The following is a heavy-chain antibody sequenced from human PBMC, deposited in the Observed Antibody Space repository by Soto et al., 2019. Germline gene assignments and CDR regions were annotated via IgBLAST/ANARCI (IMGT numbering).Heavy chain of an antibody. CDR1: GFTFSTYT. CDR3: ARGAAADDAFDI. CDR2: ISSNGGST. V-gene: IGHV3-64*01. D-gene: IGHD6-13*01. Sequence: GGSLRLSCAASGFTFSTYTMHWVRQAPGKGLEYVSSISSNGGSTYYANSVKGRFTISRDNSKNTLYLQMGSLRAEDMAVYYCARGAAADDAFDIWGQGTMVTVSS. J-gene: IGHJ3*02.